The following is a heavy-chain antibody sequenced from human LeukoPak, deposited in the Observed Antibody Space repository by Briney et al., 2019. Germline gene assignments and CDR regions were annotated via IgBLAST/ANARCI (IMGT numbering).Heavy chain of an antibody. Sequence: GGALRLSCAASGFPFSTYWMDWVRRAPGKGLVWVSRINSDGLSTRCADSVKGRFTISRENAKNTLSLQMSSLRAEDSAVYYCVRAGYREAYNLWGQGTLVTVSS. V-gene: IGHV3-74*01. J-gene: IGHJ4*02. CDR1: GFPFSTYW. D-gene: IGHD5-12*01. CDR2: INSDGLST. CDR3: VRAGYREAYNL.